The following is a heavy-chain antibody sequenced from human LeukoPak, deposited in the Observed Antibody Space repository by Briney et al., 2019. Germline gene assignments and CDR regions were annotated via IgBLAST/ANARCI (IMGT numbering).Heavy chain of an antibody. V-gene: IGHV4-61*02. CDR3: ARGYYDFWSGYTNTNWFDP. Sequence: SETLSLTCTVSGGSISSGSYYWSWIRQPAGKGLEWIGRIYTSGSTNYNPSLKSRGTISVDTSKNQFSLKLSSVTAADTAVYYCARGYYDFWSGYTNTNWFDPWGQGTLVTVSS. J-gene: IGHJ5*02. CDR1: GGSISSGSYY. D-gene: IGHD3-3*01. CDR2: IYTSGST.